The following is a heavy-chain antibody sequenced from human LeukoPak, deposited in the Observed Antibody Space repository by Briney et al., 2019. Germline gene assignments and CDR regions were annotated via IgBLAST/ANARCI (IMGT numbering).Heavy chain of an antibody. V-gene: IGHV6-1*01. J-gene: IGHJ2*01. Sequence: SQTLSLTCAISGDSVSSNSAAWNWIRQSPSRGLEWLGRTYYRSKWYNDFAVSVKSRISIDPDTSKNQFPLQLNSLTPEDTAVYYCARAPTGGWYFDLWGRGTLVTVSS. CDR3: ARAPTGGWYFDL. D-gene: IGHD1-1*01. CDR2: TYYRSKWYN. CDR1: GDSVSSNSAA.